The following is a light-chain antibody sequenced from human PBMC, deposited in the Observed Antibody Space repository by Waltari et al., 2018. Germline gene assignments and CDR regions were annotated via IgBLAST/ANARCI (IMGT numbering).Light chain of an antibody. V-gene: IGLV3-19*01. Sequence: SSELTQDPAVSVALGQPVRIPCQGDSLRSYFATWYQQKPGQAPVLVIYGKNNRPSGIPDRCSGATSGNTASLTSTGAQAEDEADYYCNSRDSSGNHLVFGGGTKLTVL. CDR2: GKN. J-gene: IGLJ2*01. CDR3: NSRDSSGNHLV. CDR1: SLRSYF.